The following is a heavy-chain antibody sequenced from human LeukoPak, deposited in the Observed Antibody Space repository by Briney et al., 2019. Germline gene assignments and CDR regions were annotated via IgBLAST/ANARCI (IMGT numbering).Heavy chain of an antibody. Sequence: GGSLRLSCAAFGLTFSSYAMSWVRQAPGKGLEWVSSFTSSGGSTNYADSVKGRFIISRDNSKNTLYLQMNSLRAEDTAVYYCAKDQVNSYYFDYWGQGTLVTVSS. J-gene: IGHJ4*02. CDR1: GLTFSSYA. D-gene: IGHD1-1*01. V-gene: IGHV3-23*01. CDR3: AKDQVNSYYFDY. CDR2: FTSSGGST.